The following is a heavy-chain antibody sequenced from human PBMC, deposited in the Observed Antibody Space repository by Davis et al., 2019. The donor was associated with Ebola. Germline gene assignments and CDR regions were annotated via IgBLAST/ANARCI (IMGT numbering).Heavy chain of an antibody. CDR2: ISTTSGTI. Sequence: PGGSLRLSCAASGFNLYSHNMNWVRQTPGKGLEWVSYISTTSGTIYYTDSVKGRFSITRDNVKNSLYMEMNSLRDDDTAIYYCARDDFWSDHDLSTGYVDLWGRGTLVTVSS. D-gene: IGHD3-3*01. CDR3: ARDDFWSDHDLSTGYVDL. V-gene: IGHV3-48*02. CDR1: GFNLYSHN. J-gene: IGHJ2*01.